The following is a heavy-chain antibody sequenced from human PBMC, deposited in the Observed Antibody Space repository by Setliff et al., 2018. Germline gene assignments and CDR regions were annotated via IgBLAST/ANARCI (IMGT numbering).Heavy chain of an antibody. V-gene: IGHV4-38-2*02. D-gene: IGHD1-26*01. CDR2: IYHSGST. CDR3: ARSLELPGENWFDP. J-gene: IGHJ5*02. CDR1: GYSISSGYY. Sequence: SETLSLTCTVSGYSISSGYYWGWIRQPPGKGLEWIGSIYHSGSTNYNPSLKSRVTISVDSSKNQFSLKLSSVTAADTAVYYCARSLELPGENWFDPWGQGTLVTVSS.